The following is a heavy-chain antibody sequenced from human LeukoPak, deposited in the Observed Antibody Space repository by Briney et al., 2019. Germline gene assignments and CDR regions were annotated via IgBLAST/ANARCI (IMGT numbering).Heavy chain of an antibody. CDR2: ISGSDGHT. CDR3: AKVPWVGTIT. CDR1: GFTLSDYA. V-gene: IGHV3-23*01. D-gene: IGHD1-26*01. J-gene: IGHJ4*02. Sequence: GGSLRLSCAASGFTLSDYAMNWVRQAPGEGLEWLSAISGSDGHTFYADSVKGRSTLSRDNSKNTLYLQMNNLRADDTAIYYCAKVPWVGTITWGQGTLVIVSS.